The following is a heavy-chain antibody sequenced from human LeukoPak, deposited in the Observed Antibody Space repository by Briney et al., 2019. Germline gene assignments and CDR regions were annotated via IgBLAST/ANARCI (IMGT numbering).Heavy chain of an antibody. Sequence: PGGSLRLSCAASGFTFSNAWMSWDRQAPGKGLEWVGRIKSKTDGGTTDYAAPVKGRFTISRDDSKNTLYLQMNSLKTEDTAVYYCTTDLDIVVVPAAIGSGYWGQGTLVTVSS. D-gene: IGHD2-2*03. CDR2: IKSKTDGGTT. CDR1: GFTFSNAW. CDR3: TTDLDIVVVPAAIGSGY. J-gene: IGHJ4*02. V-gene: IGHV3-15*01.